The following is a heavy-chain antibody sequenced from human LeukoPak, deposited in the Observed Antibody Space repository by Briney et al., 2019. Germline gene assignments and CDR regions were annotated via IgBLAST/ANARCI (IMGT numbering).Heavy chain of an antibody. Sequence: PGGSLRLSCAASGFTFDDYAMHWVRQAPGKGLEWVSGISWNSGSIGYADSVKGRFTISRDNSKNTLYLQMNSLRAEDTAVYYCARLVGASHFDYWGQGTLVTVSS. J-gene: IGHJ4*02. CDR1: GFTFDDYA. CDR3: ARLVGASHFDY. V-gene: IGHV3-9*01. D-gene: IGHD1-26*01. CDR2: ISWNSGSI.